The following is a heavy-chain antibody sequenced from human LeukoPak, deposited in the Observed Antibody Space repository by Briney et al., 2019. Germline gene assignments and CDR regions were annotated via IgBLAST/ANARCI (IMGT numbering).Heavy chain of an antibody. CDR3: ARDILTGYYPEINIDY. CDR1: GFTFSSYS. V-gene: IGHV3-21*01. D-gene: IGHD3-9*01. CDR2: ISSISSYI. J-gene: IGHJ4*02. Sequence: GGSLRLSCAASGFTFSSYSMNWVRQAPGKGLEWVSSISSISSYIYYADSVKGRFTISRDNAKNSLYLQMNSLRAEDTAVYYCARDILTGYYPEINIDYWGQGTLVTVSS.